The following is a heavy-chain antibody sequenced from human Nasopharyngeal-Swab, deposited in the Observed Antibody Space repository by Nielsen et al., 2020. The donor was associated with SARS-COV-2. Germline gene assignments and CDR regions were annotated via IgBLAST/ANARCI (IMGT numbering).Heavy chain of an antibody. V-gene: IGHV3-30-3*01. CDR2: ISYDGSNK. Sequence: GESLKISCAASGFTFSTYPMHWVRQATGKGLEWVAVISYDGSNKYSADSVKGRFTISRDNSKNTLYLQMNRLRPEDTAVYYCAREGGDSYGSGGAFDIWGQGTMVTVSS. D-gene: IGHD5-18*01. J-gene: IGHJ3*02. CDR1: GFTFSTYP. CDR3: AREGGDSYGSGGAFDI.